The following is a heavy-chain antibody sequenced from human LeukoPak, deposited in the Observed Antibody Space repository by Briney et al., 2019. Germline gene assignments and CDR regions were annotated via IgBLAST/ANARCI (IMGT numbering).Heavy chain of an antibody. Sequence: GGSLRLSCAASGFTFSSYAMNWVRQAPGKGLEWVSVISGSGGSTYYADSVKGRFTISRDNSKNTLYLQMNSLRAEDTAVYYCAKAYYYESSGYYNSFDYWGQGTLVTVSS. CDR2: ISGSGGST. V-gene: IGHV3-23*01. J-gene: IGHJ4*02. CDR3: AKAYYYESSGYYNSFDY. CDR1: GFTFSSYA. D-gene: IGHD3-22*01.